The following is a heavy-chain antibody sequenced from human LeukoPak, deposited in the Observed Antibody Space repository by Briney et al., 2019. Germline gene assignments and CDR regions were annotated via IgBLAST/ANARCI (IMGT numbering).Heavy chain of an antibody. V-gene: IGHV3-7*01. J-gene: IGHJ4*02. Sequence: RGSLRLSCVASGFTFNTYPMSWVRQAPGKGLEWVANIRQDGSEKNYVDSVKGRFTISRDNAKNSVYLQMNSLRAEDTAVYYCASRAWLESWGQGTLVTVSS. CDR1: GFTFNTYP. CDR3: ASRAWLES. CDR2: IRQDGSEK. D-gene: IGHD5-12*01.